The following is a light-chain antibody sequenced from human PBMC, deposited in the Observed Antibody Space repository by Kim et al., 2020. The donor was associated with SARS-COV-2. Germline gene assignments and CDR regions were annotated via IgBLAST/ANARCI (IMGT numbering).Light chain of an antibody. CDR2: DNS. CDR3: SAWDASLNDVV. CDR1: TSNLGSHS. J-gene: IGLJ7*01. V-gene: IGLV1-44*01. Sequence: QSALTQPASTSGTPGQWVTISCSGSTSNLGSHSVIWYQQLPGTAPKLLIYDNSQRPSGIPDRFSGSKSGTSASLAISGLQSEDEADYYCSAWDASLNDVVFGGGTQLTVL.